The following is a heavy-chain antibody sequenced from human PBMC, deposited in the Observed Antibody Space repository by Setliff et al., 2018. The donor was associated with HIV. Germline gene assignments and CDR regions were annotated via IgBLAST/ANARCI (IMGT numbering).Heavy chain of an antibody. CDR2: VSPSIGNS. V-gene: IGHV1-8*01. CDR1: GYSFTKYE. CDR3: ARRGEERNMITGALDV. D-gene: IGHD3-16*01. J-gene: IGHJ3*01. Sequence: ASVKVSCKATGYSFTKYEINWVRQAPGQGLEWLGWVSPSIGNSDFAQKFKGRISLTTDTSIRTAYMELRGLKSDDTAVYFCARRGEERNMITGALDVWGQGSLVTVSS.